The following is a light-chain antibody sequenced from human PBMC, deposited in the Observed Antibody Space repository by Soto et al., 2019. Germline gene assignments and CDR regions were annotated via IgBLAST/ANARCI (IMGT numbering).Light chain of an antibody. CDR1: QDIRSRD. CDR2: HSS. V-gene: IGKV3-20*01. CDR3: QKYETSPYT. Sequence: EVVLTQSPGTLSLSPGERASLSCRASQDIRSRDLAWYQKRPGQAPRLLIYHSSARATGIPERFSASGSGTDFTLTISRLEPEDSAVYFCQKYETSPYTFGQGTKLEIK. J-gene: IGKJ2*01.